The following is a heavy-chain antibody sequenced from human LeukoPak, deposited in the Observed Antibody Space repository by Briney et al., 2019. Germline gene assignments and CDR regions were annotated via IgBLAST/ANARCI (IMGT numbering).Heavy chain of an antibody. Sequence: SETLSLTCTVSGGSISSYYWNWIRQPPGKGLEWIGYIYYSGSTNYNPSLKSRVTISVDTSKNQFSLKLSSVTAAGTAVYYCARGLGYSGSYYWFDPWGQGTLVTVSS. CDR3: ARGLGYSGSYYWFDP. J-gene: IGHJ5*02. CDR1: GGSISSYY. V-gene: IGHV4-59*01. D-gene: IGHD1-26*01. CDR2: IYYSGST.